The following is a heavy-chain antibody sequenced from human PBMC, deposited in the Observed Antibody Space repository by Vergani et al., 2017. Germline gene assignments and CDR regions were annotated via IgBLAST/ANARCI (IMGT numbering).Heavy chain of an antibody. D-gene: IGHD3-3*01. CDR2: ISTTSDTI. CDR1: GFTFRSYS. J-gene: IGHJ6*03. Sequence: DVQLVESGGDLVQPGGSLRLSCAASGFTFRSYSMNWVRQAPGKGLEWISYISTTSDTIYYADSVRGRFTISRDNAKNSLYLEMNSLRVEDTAVYFCARDREGSGYYYMDVWGTGTTVTVS. CDR3: ARDREGSGYYYMDV. V-gene: IGHV3-48*01.